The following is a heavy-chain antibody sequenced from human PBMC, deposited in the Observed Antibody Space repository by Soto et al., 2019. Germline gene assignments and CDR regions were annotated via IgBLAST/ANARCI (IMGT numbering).Heavy chain of an antibody. CDR2: INWNDDK. D-gene: IGHD6-13*01. CDR1: RLSLSRSGSE. Sequence: VARRTRLHPTQTLTLTCTLSRLSLSRSGSEVGWIGQHPGKALEWLAVINWNDDKRYSPFLKSRLTITKDTSKNQVILTMTNMDPVDTATYYCAHSHSSSWYYFDYWGQGTLVTVSS. J-gene: IGHJ4*02. V-gene: IGHV2-5*01. CDR3: AHSHSSSWYYFDY.